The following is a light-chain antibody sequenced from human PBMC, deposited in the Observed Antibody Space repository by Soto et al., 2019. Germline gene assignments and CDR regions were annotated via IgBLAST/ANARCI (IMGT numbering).Light chain of an antibody. CDR1: QSLSSSY. Sequence: ETVLTQSPGTLSLSPGERATLSCRASQSLSSSYLAWYQQKPGQAPRLLIYGASSRATGISDRFSGSGSGTDFTLTISRLEPEDFAVYYCQRYGSSPTWTFGQGTKVDIK. J-gene: IGKJ1*01. CDR2: GAS. V-gene: IGKV3-20*01. CDR3: QRYGSSPTWT.